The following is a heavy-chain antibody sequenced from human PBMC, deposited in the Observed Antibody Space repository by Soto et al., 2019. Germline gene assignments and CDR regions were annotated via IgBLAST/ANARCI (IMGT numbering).Heavy chain of an antibody. CDR1: GFTVSSKY. J-gene: IGHJ3*02. CDR3: ASSYDCSGYYWENAFDI. D-gene: IGHD3-22*01. Sequence: GGYLRLSCAASGFTVSSKYMSWVRQAPGKGLEWVSLIQSGGPTYYADSVKGRFTISRDTSENTLHLQMNSLRAEDTAVYYCASSYDCSGYYWENAFDIRAQGTMDTGSS. V-gene: IGHV3-66*01. CDR2: IQSGGPT.